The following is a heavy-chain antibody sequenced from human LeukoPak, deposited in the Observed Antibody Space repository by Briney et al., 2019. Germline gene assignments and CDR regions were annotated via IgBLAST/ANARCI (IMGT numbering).Heavy chain of an antibody. Sequence: SETLSLTCAVSGPGSFIGYYWSWIRQPPGRGLEWIGEVNHNGITNYSPSLKSRLTISLGTSKNQFSLNLTSVTAADSAVYYCARGTLTTMTNVLFDYWDQGSLVTVSS. CDR1: GPGSFIGYY. CDR3: ARGTLTTMTNVLFDY. V-gene: IGHV4-34*01. CDR2: VNHNGIT. J-gene: IGHJ4*02. D-gene: IGHD4-17*01.